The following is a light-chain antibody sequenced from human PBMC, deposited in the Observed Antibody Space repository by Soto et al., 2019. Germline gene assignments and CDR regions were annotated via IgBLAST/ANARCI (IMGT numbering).Light chain of an antibody. CDR1: QSISGW. CDR2: KAS. V-gene: IGKV1-5*03. Sequence: DIQMTQSPSTLSASVGDRVTITCRASQSISGWLAWYQQKPGKAPKLLIYKASNLESGVPSRFSGSGSGTEITLTISSLQPDDFATYYCQQYNSYSSTWTFGQGTKVEIK. J-gene: IGKJ1*01. CDR3: QQYNSYSSTWT.